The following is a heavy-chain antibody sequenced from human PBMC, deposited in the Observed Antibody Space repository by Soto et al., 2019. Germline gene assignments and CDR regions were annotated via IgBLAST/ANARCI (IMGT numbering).Heavy chain of an antibody. CDR3: ARGSSYGGNFDY. J-gene: IGHJ4*02. Sequence: AASVKVSCKASGYTFTSYAMHWVRQAPGQGLEWMGWINAGNGNTKYSQKFQGRVTITRDTSASTAYMELSSLRSEDTAVYYCARGSSYGGNFDYWGQGTLVTVSS. CDR1: GYTFTSYA. D-gene: IGHD4-17*01. CDR2: INAGNGNT. V-gene: IGHV1-3*01.